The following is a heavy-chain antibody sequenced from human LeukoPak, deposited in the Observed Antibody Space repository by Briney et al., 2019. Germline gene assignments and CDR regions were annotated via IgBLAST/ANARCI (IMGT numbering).Heavy chain of an antibody. CDR2: IYYSGST. V-gene: IGHV4-39*01. CDR1: GGSISSSSYY. J-gene: IGHJ6*03. D-gene: IGHD4-17*01. CDR3: SRDYGAYYYYYMDV. Sequence: SXTLSLTCTVSGGSISSSSYYWGWIRQPPGKGLEWIGSIYYSGSTYNNPSLKSRFTMSVDTSKNQFSLKLSSVTAADTAVYYCSRDYGAYYYYYMDVWGKGTTVTVSS.